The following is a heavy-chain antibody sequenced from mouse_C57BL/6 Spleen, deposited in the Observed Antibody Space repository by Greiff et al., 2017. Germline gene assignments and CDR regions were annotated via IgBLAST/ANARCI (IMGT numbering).Heavy chain of an antibody. D-gene: IGHD3-1*01. CDR1: GYTFTDYN. V-gene: IGHV1-22*01. J-gene: IGHJ1*03. CDR2: INPNNGGT. CDR3: ASGSDWYFDV. Sequence: VQLQQSGPELVKPGASVKMSCKASGYTFTDYNMHWVKQSHGKSLEWIGYINPNNGGTSYNQKFKGKATLTVTKSASTAYMELRSLTSEDSAVYYCASGSDWYFDVWGTGTTVTVSS.